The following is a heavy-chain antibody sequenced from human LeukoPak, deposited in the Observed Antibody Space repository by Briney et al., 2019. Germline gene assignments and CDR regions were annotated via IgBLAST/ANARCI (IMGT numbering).Heavy chain of an antibody. D-gene: IGHD1-1*01. J-gene: IGHJ6*03. CDR3: ARGITTYSYYYLDV. V-gene: IGHV3-30*04. CDR1: GFTFISYD. CDR2: ISYDGSNK. Sequence: PGRSLRLSCAASGFTFISYDMHWVRQAPGKGLEWVAVISYDGSNKYYADSVKGRFTISRDNSKNTLYLQMNSLRAEDTAVYYCARGITTYSYYYLDVWGKGTTVTVSS.